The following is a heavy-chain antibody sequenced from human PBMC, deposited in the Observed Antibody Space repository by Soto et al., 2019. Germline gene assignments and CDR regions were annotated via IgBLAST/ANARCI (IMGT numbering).Heavy chain of an antibody. CDR1: GGSFSGNY. CDR2: INHSGST. V-gene: IGHV4-34*01. J-gene: IGHJ4*02. D-gene: IGHD2-8*02. Sequence: QVQLQQWGAGLLKLSETLSLTCAVYGGSFSGNYWTWIRQPPGTGLEWIGEINHSGSTNYNPSLKSRVTISVDTSKNQFSLKLTSVTAADTAVYYCARDKITGLFDYSGQGTLVTVSS. CDR3: ARDKITGLFDY.